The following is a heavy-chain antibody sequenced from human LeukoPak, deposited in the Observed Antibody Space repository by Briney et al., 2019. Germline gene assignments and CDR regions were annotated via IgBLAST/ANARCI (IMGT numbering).Heavy chain of an antibody. CDR2: IYSGGST. J-gene: IGHJ4*02. Sequence: PGGSLRLSCAASGFTVSSNYMSWVRQAPGKGLEWVSVIYSGGSTYYADSVKGRFAISRDNSKNTLYLQMNSLRAEDTAVYYCTRDFAWASDHWGQGTLVTVSS. D-gene: IGHD3-9*01. V-gene: IGHV3-66*01. CDR3: TRDFAWASDH. CDR1: GFTVSSNY.